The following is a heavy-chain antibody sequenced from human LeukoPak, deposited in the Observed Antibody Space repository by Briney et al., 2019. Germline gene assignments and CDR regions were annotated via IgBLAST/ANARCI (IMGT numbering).Heavy chain of an antibody. CDR3: ARVAAADQRLIDY. D-gene: IGHD6-13*01. Sequence: GASVTVSCKASGYTFTSYAMNWLRQAPGQGVEWMGWINTSTGNPTYAQGFTGRFVFSLDTSVSTAYLQISSLKAEDTAVYYCARVAAADQRLIDYWGQGTLVTVSS. CDR2: INTSTGNP. J-gene: IGHJ4*02. CDR1: GYTFTSYA. V-gene: IGHV7-4-1*02.